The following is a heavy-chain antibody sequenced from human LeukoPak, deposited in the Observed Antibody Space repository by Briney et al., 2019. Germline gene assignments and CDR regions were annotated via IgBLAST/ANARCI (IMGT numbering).Heavy chain of an antibody. CDR3: ASLDVVVPAAIDY. J-gene: IGHJ4*02. V-gene: IGHV4-39*01. CDR2: IYYSGST. D-gene: IGHD2-2*01. CDR1: GGSISGSSYY. Sequence: PSETLSLTCTVSGGSISGSSYYWGWIRQPPGKGLEWIGSIYYSGSTYYNPSLKSRVTISVDTSKNQFSLKLSSVTAADTAVYYCASLDVVVPAAIDYWGQGTLVTVSS.